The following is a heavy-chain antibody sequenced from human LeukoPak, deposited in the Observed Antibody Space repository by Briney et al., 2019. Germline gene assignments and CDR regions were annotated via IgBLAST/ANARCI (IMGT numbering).Heavy chain of an antibody. CDR1: GYTFTSYD. V-gene: IGHV1-8*03. CDR2: MNPNSGNT. J-gene: IGHJ4*02. Sequence: ASVKVSCKASGYTFTSYDINWVRQTTGQGLEWMGWMNPNSGNTGYAQKFQGRVTITRNTSISTAYMELSSLRSEDTAVYYCARGGTMVGTYYFDYWGQGTLVTVSS. D-gene: IGHD3-10*01. CDR3: ARGGTMVGTYYFDY.